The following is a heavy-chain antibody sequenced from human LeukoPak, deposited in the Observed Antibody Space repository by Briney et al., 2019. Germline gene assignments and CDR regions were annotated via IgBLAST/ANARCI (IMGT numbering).Heavy chain of an antibody. V-gene: IGHV5-51*01. CDR3: ARPDNLPNAFDI. Sequence: GESLKISCKASGYSFTTYWIAWVRQMPRKGLECMGIIYPGDSDTRYSPSFQGQVTISADRSISTAYLQWSSLKASDTAMYYCARPDNLPNAFDIWGQGTMVTVSS. J-gene: IGHJ3*02. CDR2: IYPGDSDT. CDR1: GYSFTTYW. D-gene: IGHD1-1*01.